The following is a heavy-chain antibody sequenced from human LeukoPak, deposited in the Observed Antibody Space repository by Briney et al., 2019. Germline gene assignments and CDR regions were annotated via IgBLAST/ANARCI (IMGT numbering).Heavy chain of an antibody. Sequence: ASVKVSCKASGYTFTSYYMHWVRQAPGQGLEWMGIINPSGGSTSYAQKFQGRVTMTRDTSTSTVYMELSSLRSEDTAVYYCVANSRHYCFDYWGQGTLVTVSS. V-gene: IGHV1-46*01. CDR1: GYTFTSYY. D-gene: IGHD2-15*01. J-gene: IGHJ4*02. CDR3: VANSRHYCFDY. CDR2: INPSGGST.